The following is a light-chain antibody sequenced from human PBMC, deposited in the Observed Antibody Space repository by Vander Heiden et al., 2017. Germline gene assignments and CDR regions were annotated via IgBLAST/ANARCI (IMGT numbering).Light chain of an antibody. V-gene: IGKV3-20*01. Sequence: EIVLTQSPGTLSLSPGERATLSCRASQSVTSNYLAWCQQRPGQAPRLLIYGASIRATGIPDRFSSSGSGTDFTLTISRLEPDDFAVYYCQQYAGAPITFGQGTRLEIK. CDR1: QSVTSNY. CDR3: QQYAGAPIT. J-gene: IGKJ5*01. CDR2: GAS.